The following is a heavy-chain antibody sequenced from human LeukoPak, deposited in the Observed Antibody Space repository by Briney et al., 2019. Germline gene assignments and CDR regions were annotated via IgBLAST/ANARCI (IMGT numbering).Heavy chain of an antibody. CDR2: IYTSGST. CDR3: ARTVIAARTKPWYFDL. Sequence: PSETLSLTCTVSGGSISSYYWSWIRQPAGKGLEWIGRIYTSGSTNYNPSLKSRVTMSVDTSKNQFSLKLSSVTAADTAVYYCARTVIAARTKPWYFDLWGRGTLVTVSS. CDR1: GGSISSYY. V-gene: IGHV4-4*07. J-gene: IGHJ2*01. D-gene: IGHD6-6*01.